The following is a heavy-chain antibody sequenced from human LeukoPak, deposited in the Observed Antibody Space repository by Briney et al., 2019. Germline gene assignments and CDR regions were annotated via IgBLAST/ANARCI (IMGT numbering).Heavy chain of an antibody. CDR2: IYYSGST. V-gene: IGHV4-59*01. D-gene: IGHD6-13*01. CDR1: GGSISSYY. J-gene: IGHJ4*02. CDR3: ARALYRLGSSWCIDY. Sequence: SETLSLTCTVSGGSISSYYWSWIRQPPGKGLEWIGYIYYSGSTNYNPSLKSRVTISVDTSKNQFSLKLSSVTAADTAVYYCARALYRLGSSWCIDYWGQGTLVTVSS.